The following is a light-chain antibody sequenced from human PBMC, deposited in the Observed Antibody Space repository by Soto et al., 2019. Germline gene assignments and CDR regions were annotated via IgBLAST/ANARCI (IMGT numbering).Light chain of an antibody. J-gene: IGKJ2*01. Sequence: DIQLTQSPFFLSASVGDRVTISCRASQAIYSYLAWYQQKPGKAPKLLIFGASKLQSGVPSRFSGSGSGTEVTLTISSRQPEDIATYYCQQLNSHPRTFGQGTKLEIK. V-gene: IGKV1-9*01. CDR1: QAIYSY. CDR3: QQLNSHPRT. CDR2: GAS.